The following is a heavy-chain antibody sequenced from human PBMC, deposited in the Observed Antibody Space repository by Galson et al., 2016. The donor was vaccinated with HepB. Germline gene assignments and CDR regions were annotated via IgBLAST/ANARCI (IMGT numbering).Heavy chain of an antibody. CDR3: AKDLQIMPAL. CDR1: GFAFSSYS. J-gene: IGHJ4*02. V-gene: IGHV3-23*01. D-gene: IGHD2-2*01. CDR2: ISSSGGSI. Sequence: SLRLSCAASGFAFSSYSMYWVRQAPGKGLDWVSTISSSGGSIYYADSVKGRFTISRDNYENTLHLQMNSLRAEDTAVYFCAKDLQIMPALGGQGTLVTVSA.